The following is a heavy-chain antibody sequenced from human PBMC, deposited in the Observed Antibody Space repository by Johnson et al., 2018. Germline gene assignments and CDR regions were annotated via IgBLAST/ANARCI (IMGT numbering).Heavy chain of an antibody. J-gene: IGHJ4*02. CDR1: GGSIISYY. D-gene: IGHD3-9*01. CDR3: ARYFANHFDY. Sequence: VQLQESGPGLVKPSETLSLTCTVSGGSIISYYWSWIRQPPGKGLEWIGYIYYSGSTNYNPSLKSRLTISVDTSKNHFSLKLSAVTAPDTAVYYCARYFANHFDYWGQGTLVTVSS. V-gene: IGHV4-59*08. CDR2: IYYSGST.